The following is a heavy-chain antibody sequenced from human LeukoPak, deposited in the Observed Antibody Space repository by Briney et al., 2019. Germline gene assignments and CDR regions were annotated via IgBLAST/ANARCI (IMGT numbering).Heavy chain of an antibody. CDR1: GYTFTSYA. J-gene: IGHJ5*02. Sequence: ASVKVSCKASGYTFTSYAMHWVRQAPGQRLEWMGWINAGNGNTKYSQKFQGRVTITRDTSASTAYMELSSLRSVDTAVYYCARDRIVVVPAGFDPWGQGTLVTVSS. D-gene: IGHD2-2*01. CDR2: INAGNGNT. V-gene: IGHV1-3*01. CDR3: ARDRIVVVPAGFDP.